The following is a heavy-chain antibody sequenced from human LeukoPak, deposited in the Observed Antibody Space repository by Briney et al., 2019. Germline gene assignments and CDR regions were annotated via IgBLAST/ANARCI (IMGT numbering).Heavy chain of an antibody. CDR1: GASFSGYY. D-gene: IGHD4-17*01. V-gene: IGHV4-34*01. CDR3: ARVADRVTTSPFDY. J-gene: IGHJ4*02. CDR2: INHSGST. Sequence: PSESLSLACAVYGASFSGYYRSWIRQPPGKGLEWIGEINHSGSTNYNPSLKSRVTMAVDTSKNQFSLKLSSVTAADTAVYDCARVADRVTTSPFDYWGQGTLVTVSS.